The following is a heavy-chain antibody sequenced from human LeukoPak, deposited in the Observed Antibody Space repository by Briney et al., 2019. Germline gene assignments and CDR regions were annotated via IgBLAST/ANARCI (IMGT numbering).Heavy chain of an antibody. CDR2: IRYDGTNK. D-gene: IGHD2-2*01. V-gene: IGHV3-30*02. CDR1: GFTFSSYG. Sequence: GGSLRLSCAASGFTFSSYGIHWVRQSPGKGLEWVAFIRYDGTNKYYADSVKGRFTISRDNSKNTLYLQMNSLRAEDTAVYYCAREPPAAIMGGAFDIWGQGTMVTVSS. J-gene: IGHJ3*02. CDR3: AREPPAAIMGGAFDI.